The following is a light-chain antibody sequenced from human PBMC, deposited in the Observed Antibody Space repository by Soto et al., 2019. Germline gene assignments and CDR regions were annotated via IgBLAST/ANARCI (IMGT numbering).Light chain of an antibody. Sequence: EIVLTQSPATLSLSPGARATLSCRASQSVSSYLAWYQQKPGQAPSLLIYDASNRATGIPARFSGSGSGTEFTLTISSLEPEDFAVYYCQQRSNFITFGQGTRLEIK. CDR1: QSVSSY. CDR2: DAS. CDR3: QQRSNFIT. V-gene: IGKV3-11*01. J-gene: IGKJ5*01.